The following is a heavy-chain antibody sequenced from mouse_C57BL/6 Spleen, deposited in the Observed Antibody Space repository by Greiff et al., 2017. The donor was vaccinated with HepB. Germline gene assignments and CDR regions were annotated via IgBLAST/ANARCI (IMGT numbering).Heavy chain of an antibody. D-gene: IGHD1-1*01. CDR1: GYAFSSSW. V-gene: IGHV1-82*01. Sequence: VQLQQSGPELVKPGASVKISCKASGYAFSSSWMNWVKQRPGKGLEWIGRIYPGDGDTNYNGKFKGKATLTADKSSSTAYMQLSSRTSEDSAVYCCGRSTPGVATGAYWGQGTLVTVSA. J-gene: IGHJ3*01. CDR3: GRSTPGVATGAY. CDR2: IYPGDGDT.